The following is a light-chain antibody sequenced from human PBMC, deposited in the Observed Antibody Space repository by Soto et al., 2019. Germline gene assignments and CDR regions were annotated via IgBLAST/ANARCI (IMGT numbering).Light chain of an antibody. CDR2: LGS. Sequence: MTQSPGALAGTPGGAGSSACRSNQILLHSNGYNYLDCYLQTQGQSPQLLIYLGSNRACGVPARFSGSGSGTDFTLTLSRVEAEDVGVYYCMQALQSLTFGQGTRLEIK. J-gene: IGKJ5*01. CDR1: QILLHSNGYNY. V-gene: IGKV2-28*01. CDR3: MQALQSLT.